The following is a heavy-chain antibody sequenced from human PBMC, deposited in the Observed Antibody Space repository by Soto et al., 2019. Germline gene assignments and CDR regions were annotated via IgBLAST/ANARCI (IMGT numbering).Heavy chain of an antibody. CDR3: ARDMPLFSFGYQRGNYFDY. CDR1: GLTVSSNS. CDR2: IYSGGRT. Sequence: GGSLRLSCVVSGLTVSSNSMNWVRQAPGKGLEWVAIIYSGGRTNYADSVKGRFAISRDTSKNTLYLQMTTLRVEDTAVYYCARDMPLFSFGYQRGNYFDYWGQGALVTVSS. V-gene: IGHV3-66*01. D-gene: IGHD3-22*01. J-gene: IGHJ4*02.